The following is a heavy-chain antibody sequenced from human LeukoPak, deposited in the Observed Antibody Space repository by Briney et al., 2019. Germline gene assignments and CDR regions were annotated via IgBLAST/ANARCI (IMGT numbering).Heavy chain of an antibody. D-gene: IGHD3-10*01. CDR1: GFTFSSYE. CDR3: TRDKRITMVRGVITTNWFDP. Sequence: PGGSLRLSCAASGFTFSSYEVNWVRQAPGKGLEWVSYISSSGSTIYYADSVKGRFTISRDNAKNSLYLQMNSLRAEDTAVYYCTRDKRITMVRGVITTNWFDPWGQGTLVTVSS. J-gene: IGHJ5*02. V-gene: IGHV3-48*03. CDR2: ISSSGSTI.